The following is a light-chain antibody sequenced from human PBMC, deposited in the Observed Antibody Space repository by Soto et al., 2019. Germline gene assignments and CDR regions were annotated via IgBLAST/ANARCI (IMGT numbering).Light chain of an antibody. CDR2: SAS. CDR1: QSIKNS. CDR3: QQFYSGPVT. Sequence: DIQMSQSPSAVSASVGYRVTISCRASQSIKNSLNWYQQKPGGAPNLLIYSASSLHIGVPSRFTGSKSGPEFTLTITGLQPEDFATYYCQQFYSGPVTFGQGTRLEI. J-gene: IGKJ5*01. V-gene: IGKV1-39*01.